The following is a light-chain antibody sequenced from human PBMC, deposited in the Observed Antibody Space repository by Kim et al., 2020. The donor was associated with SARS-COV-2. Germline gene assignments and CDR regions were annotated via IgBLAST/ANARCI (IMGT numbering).Light chain of an antibody. CDR2: GAS. J-gene: IGKJ1*01. CDR3: QQYGSSPWT. V-gene: IGKV3-20*01. Sequence: SPGERATLYCRASQSISSNDLTWYRQKPGQAPRLLIYGASSRATGIPDRFSGSVSGTDFTLTITRLEPEDFAVYYCQQYGSSPWTFGQGTKVDIK. CDR1: QSISSND.